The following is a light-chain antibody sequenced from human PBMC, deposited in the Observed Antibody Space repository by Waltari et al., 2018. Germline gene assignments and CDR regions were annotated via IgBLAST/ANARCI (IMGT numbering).Light chain of an antibody. CDR2: GAS. V-gene: IGKV3-20*01. J-gene: IGKJ2*01. CDR1: QSVSSRF. CDR3: QHYGNSAYT. Sequence: EIVLTQSPGSLSLSPGERAILSCRASQSVSSRFLACYQHKPGQPPRRLIYGASTRATGVPDRFSGSGSGPDFTLTISRLELEDFAVYYCQHYGNSAYTFGQGTKLEIK.